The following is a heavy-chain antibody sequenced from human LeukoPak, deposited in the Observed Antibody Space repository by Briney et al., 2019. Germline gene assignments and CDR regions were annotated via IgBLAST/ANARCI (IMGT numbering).Heavy chain of an antibody. CDR1: GYTFTGYH. V-gene: IGHV1-2*06. J-gene: IGHJ4*02. D-gene: IGHD2-15*01. Sequence: GASVKVSCKASGYTFTGYHIHWVRQAPGQGLEWMGRINPYSGDTNFAQKFQGRVTMTRDTSITTAYMDLSSPTPDDTAVYFCARDQGSHTRSCYTGYWGQGTQVTVSS. CDR3: ARDQGSHTRSCYTGY. CDR2: INPYSGDT.